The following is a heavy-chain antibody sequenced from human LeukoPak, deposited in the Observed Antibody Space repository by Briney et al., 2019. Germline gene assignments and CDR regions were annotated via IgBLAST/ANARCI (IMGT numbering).Heavy chain of an antibody. D-gene: IGHD4-11*01. CDR2: INASGGST. J-gene: IGHJ6*04. CDR3: ARGGDLRGYRNSVDV. Sequence: ASVKVSCKASGYTFISHYMHWVRQAPGQGLEWMGIINASGGSTSYAQKFQGRVTMTRDTSTSTVYMELSRLRSEDTAVYYCARGGDLRGYRNSVDVWGKGTTVTVSS. CDR1: GYTFISHY. V-gene: IGHV1-46*01.